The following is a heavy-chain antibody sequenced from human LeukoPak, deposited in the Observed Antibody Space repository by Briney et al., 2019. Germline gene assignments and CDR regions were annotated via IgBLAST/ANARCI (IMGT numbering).Heavy chain of an antibody. J-gene: IGHJ4*02. CDR3: ARVRRYYDSSGYHNYFDY. CDR1: GGSFSGYY. D-gene: IGHD3-22*01. CDR2: INHSGST. V-gene: IGHV4-34*01. Sequence: SETLSLTCAVYGGSFSGYYWSWIRQPPGKGLEWIGEINHSGSTNCNPSLKSRVTISVDTSKNQFSLKLSSVTAADTAVYYCARVRRYYDSSGYHNYFDYWGQGTLVTVSS.